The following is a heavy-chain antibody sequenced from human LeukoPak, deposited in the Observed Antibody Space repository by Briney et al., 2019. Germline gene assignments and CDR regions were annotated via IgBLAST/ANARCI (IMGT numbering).Heavy chain of an antibody. CDR3: VRAGELDY. CDR2: INPKSGGT. CDR1: GYTFTDYY. D-gene: IGHD7-27*01. Sequence: ASVKVSCKASGYTFTDYYMNWVRQAPGQGLEWMGRINPKSGGTKYAQKFQGRVTMTRDTSISTAYMELSILRSDDTAVYYCVRAGELDYWGQGTLVTVSS. V-gene: IGHV1-2*06. J-gene: IGHJ4*02.